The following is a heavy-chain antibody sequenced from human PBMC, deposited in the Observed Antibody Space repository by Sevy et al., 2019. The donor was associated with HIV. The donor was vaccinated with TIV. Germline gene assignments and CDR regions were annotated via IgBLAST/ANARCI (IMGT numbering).Heavy chain of an antibody. Sequence: GGSLRLSCAASGFTFSSYEMNWVRQAPGKGLEWVSYISSSGSTIYYADSVKGRFTISRDNAKNSLYLQMNSLRAEDTAVYYCARKYDFWSGYPYYYYGMDVWGQGTTVIVSS. CDR1: GFTFSSYE. CDR2: ISSSGSTI. V-gene: IGHV3-48*03. D-gene: IGHD3-3*01. J-gene: IGHJ6*02. CDR3: ARKYDFWSGYPYYYYGMDV.